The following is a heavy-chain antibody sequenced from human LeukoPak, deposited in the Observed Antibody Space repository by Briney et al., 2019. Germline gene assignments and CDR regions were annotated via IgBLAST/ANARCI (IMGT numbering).Heavy chain of an antibody. CDR3: ARGSRDCSNGVCYAFDI. D-gene: IGHD2-8*01. V-gene: IGHV3-11*06. CDR2: ISSSSTYI. CDR1: GFTFSDYY. J-gene: IGHJ3*02. Sequence: GGSLRLSCAASGFTFSDYYMSWIRQAPGKGLGWVSSISSSSTYIYHADSVKGRFTISRDNAKKSLYLQMNSLRDEDTAVYYCARGSRDCSNGVCYAFDIWGQGTVVTVSS.